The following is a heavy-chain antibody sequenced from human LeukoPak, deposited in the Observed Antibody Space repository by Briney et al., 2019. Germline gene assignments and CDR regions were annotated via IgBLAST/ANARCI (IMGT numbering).Heavy chain of an antibody. J-gene: IGHJ4*02. D-gene: IGHD3-3*01. CDR2: ISWNSGSI. Sequence: ARSLSLSCAASGFTFDDYAMHWVRQAPGKGLEWVSGISWNSGSIGYADSVKGRFTISRDNAKNYLYLQMNSLRAEDTALYYCAKGYRGGFWSGYYFDYWGQGTLVTVSS. CDR3: AKGYRGGFWSGYYFDY. CDR1: GFTFDDYA. V-gene: IGHV3-9*01.